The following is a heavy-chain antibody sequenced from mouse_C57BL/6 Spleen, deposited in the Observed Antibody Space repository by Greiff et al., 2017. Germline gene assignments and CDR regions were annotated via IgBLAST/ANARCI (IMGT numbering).Heavy chain of an antibody. D-gene: IGHD5-1*01. V-gene: IGHV3-8*01. J-gene: IGHJ2*01. Sequence: EVKLMESGPGLAKPSQTLSLTCSVTGYSITSDYWNWIRKFPGNKLEYMGYISYSGSTYYNPSLKSRISITRDTSKNQYYLKLKTVTTEDTAKDYGARMPDGSTFFDDGGKGTTLTVAS. CDR1: GYSITSDY. CDR2: ISYSGST. CDR3: ARMPDGSTFFDD.